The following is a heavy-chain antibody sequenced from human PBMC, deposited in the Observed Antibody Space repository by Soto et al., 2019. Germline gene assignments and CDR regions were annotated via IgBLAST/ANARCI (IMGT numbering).Heavy chain of an antibody. CDR2: ISAYNGNT. D-gene: IGHD3-10*01. CDR1: GYTFTNDS. CDR3: ARAVTMVRGVIIPEDY. V-gene: IGHV1-18*01. J-gene: IGHJ4*02. Sequence: QVQLVQSGAEVKKPGASVKVSSKASGYTFTNDSISWVRQAPGQGLEWMGWISAYNGNTNYAQKLQGRVTMTTDTSTSTAYMELRSLRSDDTAVYYCARAVTMVRGVIIPEDYWGQGTLVTVSS.